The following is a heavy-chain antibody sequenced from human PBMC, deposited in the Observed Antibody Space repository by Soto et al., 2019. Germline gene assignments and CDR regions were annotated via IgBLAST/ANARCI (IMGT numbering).Heavy chain of an antibody. V-gene: IGHV1-2*04. CDR3: ARGDCSSTSCYTLDY. D-gene: IGHD2-2*02. CDR2: INPNSGGT. J-gene: IGHJ4*02. CDR1: GGTFSSYA. Sequence: ASVKVSCKASGGTFSSYAISWVRQAPGQGLEWMGWINPNSGGTNYAQKFQGWVTMTRDTSISTAYMELSMLRSDDTAVYYCARGDCSSTSCYTLDYWGQGTLVTVSS.